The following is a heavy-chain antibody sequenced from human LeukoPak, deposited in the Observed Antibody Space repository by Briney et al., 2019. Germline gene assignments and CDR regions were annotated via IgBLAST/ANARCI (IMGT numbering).Heavy chain of an antibody. J-gene: IGHJ6*04. CDR2: ISTSSSYI. V-gene: IGHV3-21*01. D-gene: IGHD3-10*02. CDR1: GFTFNRYN. CDR3: AELGITMIGGV. Sequence: GGSLRLSCAASGFTFNRYNMNWVRRAPGKGLEWVSSISTSSSYIYYADSVRGRFTISRDNAKNSLYLQMNSLRAEDTAVYYCAELGITMIGGVWGKGTTVTISS.